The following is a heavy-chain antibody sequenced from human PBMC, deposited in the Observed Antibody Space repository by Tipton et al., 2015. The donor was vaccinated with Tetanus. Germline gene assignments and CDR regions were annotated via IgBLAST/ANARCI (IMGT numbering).Heavy chain of an antibody. CDR2: IDPNSGGT. D-gene: IGHD3-22*01. CDR3: ARDRGDYIYYGMDV. Sequence: QVQLVQSGAEVKKPGASVKVSCKASGYTFTGYYIYWVRQAPGQGLEWMGWIDPNSGGTVYAQKFQGRVPRTRDTSISTAYMERRSLRSDDTAVYYCARDRGDYIYYGMDVWGPGTTVTVS. J-gene: IGHJ6*02. CDR1: GYTFTGYY. V-gene: IGHV1-2*02.